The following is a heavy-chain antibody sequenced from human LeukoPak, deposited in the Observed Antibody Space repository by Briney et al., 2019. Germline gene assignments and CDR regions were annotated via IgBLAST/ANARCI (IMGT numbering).Heavy chain of an antibody. CDR2: IRSKAYGGTT. Sequence: PGGSLRLSCAASGFTLSDYYMSWIRQAPGKGLEWVGFIRSKAYGGTTEYAASVKGRFTISRDDSKSIAYLQMNSLKTEDTAVYYCTRDHDDYASYYYYYYMDVWGKGTTVTVSS. J-gene: IGHJ6*03. CDR1: GFTLSDYY. D-gene: IGHD4-17*01. CDR3: TRDHDDYASYYYYYYMDV. V-gene: IGHV3-49*03.